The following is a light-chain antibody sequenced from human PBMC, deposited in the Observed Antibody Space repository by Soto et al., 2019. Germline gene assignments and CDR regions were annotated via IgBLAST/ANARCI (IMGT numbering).Light chain of an antibody. CDR3: QQYGNSPRT. V-gene: IGKV3-20*01. CDR1: QSVSNNY. CDR2: HTS. J-gene: IGKJ1*01. Sequence: EIVLTQSPGTLSLSPGERATLSCRASQSVSNNYLAWFQQTPGQAPRLLTYHTSRRATGIPDRFSGSGSGTDFTLTISRLEPEEAEMYYCQQYGNSPRTFGQGTKVEIK.